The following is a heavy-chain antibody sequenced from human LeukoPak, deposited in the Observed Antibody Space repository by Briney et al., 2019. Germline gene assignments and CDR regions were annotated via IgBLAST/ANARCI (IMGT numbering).Heavy chain of an antibody. CDR1: GGSISNYY. D-gene: IGHD3-9*01. V-gene: IGHV4-59*12. CDR3: ARRYYDILTGYYHPRYNWFDP. Sequence: PSETLSLTCTVSGGSISNYYWSWIRQPPGKGLEWIGDIYYSGSTNYIPSLKSRVTISVDTSKNQFSLKLSSVTAADTAVYYCARRYYDILTGYYHPRYNWFDPWGQGTLVTVSS. CDR2: IYYSGST. J-gene: IGHJ5*02.